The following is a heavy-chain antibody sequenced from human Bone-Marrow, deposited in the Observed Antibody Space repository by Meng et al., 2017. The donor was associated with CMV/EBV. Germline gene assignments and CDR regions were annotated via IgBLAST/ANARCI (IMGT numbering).Heavy chain of an antibody. CDR3: ARVGYCDMVRGRTTCYGMDV. V-gene: IGHV3-48*03. CDR1: GFTFSSYE. D-gene: IGHD3-10*01. Sequence: LSLTCAASGFTFSSYEMNWVRQAPGKGLEWVSYISSSGSTIYYADSVKGRFTISRDNAKNSLYLQMNSLRAEDKALYHCARVGYCDMVRGRTTCYGMDVWGQGTTVTVSS. J-gene: IGHJ6*02. CDR2: ISSSGSTI.